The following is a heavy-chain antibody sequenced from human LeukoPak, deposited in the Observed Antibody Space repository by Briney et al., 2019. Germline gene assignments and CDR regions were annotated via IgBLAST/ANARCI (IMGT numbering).Heavy chain of an antibody. CDR3: ARDLAEYYDFWSGSNWFDP. CDR2: INSDGSST. J-gene: IGHJ5*02. V-gene: IGHV3-74*01. Sequence: PGGSLRLSCAASGFTFSSYWMHWVRQAPGKGLVWVSRINSDGSSTSYADSVKGRFTISRDNAKNTLYLQMNSLRAEDTAVYYCARDLAEYYDFWSGSNWFDPWGQGTLVTVSS. CDR1: GFTFSSYW. D-gene: IGHD3-3*01.